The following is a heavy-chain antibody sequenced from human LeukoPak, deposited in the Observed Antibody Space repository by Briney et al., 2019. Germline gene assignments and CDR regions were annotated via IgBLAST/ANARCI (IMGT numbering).Heavy chain of an antibody. D-gene: IGHD3-9*01. CDR2: FDPEDGET. CDR3: ATRYDILTSYLSGSSVYFDY. CDR1: GYTLTELS. V-gene: IGHV1-24*01. J-gene: IGHJ4*02. Sequence: GASVKVSCKVSGYTLTELSMHWVRQAPGKGLEWMGGFDPEDGETIYAQKFQGRVTMTEDTSTDTAYMELSSLRSEDTAVYYCATRYDILTSYLSGSSVYFDYWGQGTLVTVSS.